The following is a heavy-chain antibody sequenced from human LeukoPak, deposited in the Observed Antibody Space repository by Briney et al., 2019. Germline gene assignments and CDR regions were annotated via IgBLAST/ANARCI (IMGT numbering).Heavy chain of an antibody. V-gene: IGHV4-59*08. CDR1: GGSISSYY. J-gene: IGHJ6*02. CDR3: ARHSHTYYYGMDV. Sequence: SETLSLTCTVSGGSISSYYWSWIRQPPGKGLEWIGYIYYSRSTNYNPSLKSRVTISVDTSKNQFSLKLSSVTAADTAVYYCARHSHTYYYGMDVWGQGTTVTVSS. CDR2: IYYSRST.